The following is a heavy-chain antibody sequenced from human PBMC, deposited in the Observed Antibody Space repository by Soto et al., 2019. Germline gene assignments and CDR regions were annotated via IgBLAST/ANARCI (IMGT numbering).Heavy chain of an antibody. CDR1: GFTFTNYA. CDR3: AKDLFLQGYYGSGNYYALDY. Sequence: EVQLLESRGGLVQPGGSLRLSCAASGFTFTNYAMNWVRQAPGKGLEWVSSISGSGTTTNYADSVQGRFTISRDNSRHTLYLQMNSLRDEDTAVYYCAKDLFLQGYYGSGNYYALDYWGQGTLVPVSS. V-gene: IGHV3-23*01. J-gene: IGHJ4*02. D-gene: IGHD3-10*01. CDR2: ISGSGTTT.